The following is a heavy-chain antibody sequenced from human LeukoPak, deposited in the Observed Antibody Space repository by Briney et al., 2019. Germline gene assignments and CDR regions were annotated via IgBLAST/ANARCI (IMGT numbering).Heavy chain of an antibody. Sequence: GGSLRLSCAASGFTFNSYTMNWVRQAPGKGLEWASSISPSGISTWHADSVKGRFIISRDNAKNSVHLLMTNLRVDDTAVYYCGRDFLGESGAGGPWGRGILVTVSS. V-gene: IGHV3-21*01. CDR3: GRDFLGESGAGGP. D-gene: IGHD3-10*01. CDR2: ISPSGIST. CDR1: GFTFNSYT. J-gene: IGHJ5*02.